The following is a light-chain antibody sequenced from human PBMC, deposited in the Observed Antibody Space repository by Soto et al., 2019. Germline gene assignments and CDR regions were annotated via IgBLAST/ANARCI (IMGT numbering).Light chain of an antibody. CDR2: GAS. J-gene: IGKJ1*01. Sequence: EIVLTQSPGTLSESPGERDTLSCRASQSVSSKLAWYQQKPGQAPRLLFYGASTGATGIPARFSGSGSETEFTLSISSLQSEDFAVYYCQQYNNCPGTFGQGTKVEIK. V-gene: IGKV3-15*01. CDR1: QSVSSK. CDR3: QQYNNCPGT.